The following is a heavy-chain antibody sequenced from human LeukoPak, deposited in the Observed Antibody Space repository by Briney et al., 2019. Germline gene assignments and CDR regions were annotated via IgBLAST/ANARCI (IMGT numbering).Heavy chain of an antibody. CDR1: GYSFSNYY. CDR2: MYPGGSDI. CDR3: ASRTGSYYPFDS. Sequence: KTGEPLKISCKGSGYSFSNYYIDWVRQMPGKGLEWMGVMYPGGSDIRYSPSFQGQVTISADKSIDTAYLQWSTLKASDSAMYYCASRTGSYYPFDSWGQGTLVTVSS. V-gene: IGHV5-51*01. J-gene: IGHJ4*02. D-gene: IGHD1-26*01.